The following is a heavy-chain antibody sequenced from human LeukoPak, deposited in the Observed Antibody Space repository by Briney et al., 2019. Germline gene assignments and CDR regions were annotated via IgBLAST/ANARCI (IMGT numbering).Heavy chain of an antibody. Sequence: SETLSLTCTVSGGSIISSSYYWGWIRQPPGKGLEWIGSIYYSGDTYYNPTLKSRVTISVDTSKNQFSLNLTSVTAADAAVYYCARDLGYSGFDWAPWGQGTLVTVSS. CDR2: IYYSGDT. CDR3: ARDLGYSGFDWAP. D-gene: IGHD5-12*01. V-gene: IGHV4-39*07. CDR1: GGSIISSSYY. J-gene: IGHJ5*02.